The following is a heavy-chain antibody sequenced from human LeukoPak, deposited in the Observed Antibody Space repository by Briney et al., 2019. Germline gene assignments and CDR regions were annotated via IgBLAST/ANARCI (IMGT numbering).Heavy chain of an antibody. V-gene: IGHV7-4-1*02. CDR1: GYIFTSYV. CDR2: INTNTGNP. Sequence: GASVKVSCKASGYIFTSYVLHWVRQAPGQGLEWMGWINTNTGNPTYAQGFTGRFVFSLDTSVSTAYLQISSLKADDTAMYYCARGDYETHGYQTRWGQGTLVTVSP. D-gene: IGHD3-22*01. J-gene: IGHJ4*02. CDR3: ARGDYETHGYQTR.